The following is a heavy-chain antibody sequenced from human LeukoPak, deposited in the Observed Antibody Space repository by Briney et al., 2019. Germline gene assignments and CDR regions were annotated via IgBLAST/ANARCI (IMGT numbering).Heavy chain of an antibody. V-gene: IGHV3-74*01. CDR1: GFTFSRHW. CDR3: ARVGGSNAFDI. CDR2: INSDGSST. J-gene: IGHJ3*02. D-gene: IGHD1-26*01. Sequence: GGSLRLSCVASGFTFSRHWMHWVCQAPGQGLVWVSPINSDGSSTSYADSVKGRFTISRDNAKNTLSLQMNSLRAEDTAVYYCARVGGSNAFDIWGQGTMVIVSS.